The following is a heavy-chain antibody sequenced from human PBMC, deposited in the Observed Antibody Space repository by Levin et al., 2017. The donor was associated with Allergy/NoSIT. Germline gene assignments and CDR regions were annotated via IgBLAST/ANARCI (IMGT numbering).Heavy chain of an antibody. CDR2: INPSGGST. Sequence: ASVKVSCKASGYTFTSYYMHWVRQAPGQGLEWMGIINPSGGSTSYAQKFQGRVTMTRDTSTSTVYMELSSLRSEDTAVYYCASDLWAYCSSTSCYLFQHWGQGTLVTVSS. CDR1: GYTFTSYY. V-gene: IGHV1-46*01. CDR3: ASDLWAYCSSTSCYLFQH. D-gene: IGHD2-2*01. J-gene: IGHJ1*01.